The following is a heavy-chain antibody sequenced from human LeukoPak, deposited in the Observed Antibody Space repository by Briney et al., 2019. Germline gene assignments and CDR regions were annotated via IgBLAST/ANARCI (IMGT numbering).Heavy chain of an antibody. CDR3: ARESGSYSIDY. V-gene: IGHV3-48*04. CDR2: IGSSGRTI. Sequence: GGSLRLSCAASGFTFSSYWMSWVRQAPGKGLEWVSYIGSSGRTIYYADSVKGRFTISRDNAKNSLYLQMNSLRVEDTAVYYCARESGSYSIDYWGQGTLVTVSS. CDR1: GFTFSSYW. D-gene: IGHD1-26*01. J-gene: IGHJ4*02.